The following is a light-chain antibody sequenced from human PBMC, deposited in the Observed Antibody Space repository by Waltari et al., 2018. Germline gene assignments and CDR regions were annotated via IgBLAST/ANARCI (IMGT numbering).Light chain of an antibody. CDR3: QNYDSAPET. J-gene: IGKJ1*01. Sequence: DMQMTQSPSSLSASVGDRVTITCRASQGIGNSLAWYQHKSGRLPDLLIYGGSTLQSGVPSLFSGSGYGTDFTLTISSLQPEDVATYYCQNYDSAPETFGQGTKVEIK. V-gene: IGKV1-27*01. CDR1: QGIGNS. CDR2: GGS.